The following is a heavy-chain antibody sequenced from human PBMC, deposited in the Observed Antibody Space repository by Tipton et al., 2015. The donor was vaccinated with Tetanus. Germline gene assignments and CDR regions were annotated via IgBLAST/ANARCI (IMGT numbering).Heavy chain of an antibody. V-gene: IGHV3-23*01. CDR3: AKASPLYDSRGYYHRTFDS. J-gene: IGHJ4*02. CDR1: GFTFSSYG. D-gene: IGHD3-22*01. CDR2: ISESGDVT. Sequence: SLRLSCAASGFTFSSYGMHWVRQAPGKGLEWVSAISESGDVTYYADSVKGRFTISRDNSKNTLYLQMNSLRVEDTALYYCAKASPLYDSRGYYHRTFDSWGRGTLVTVSS.